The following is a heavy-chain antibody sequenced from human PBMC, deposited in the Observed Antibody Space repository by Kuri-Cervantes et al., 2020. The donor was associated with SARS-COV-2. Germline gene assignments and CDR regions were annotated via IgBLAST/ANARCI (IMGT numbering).Heavy chain of an antibody. Sequence: GGSLRLSCAASGFTFSSYAMHWVRQAPGKGLEYVSAISSNGGSTYYADSVKGRFTISRDNSKNTLYLQMSSLRAEDTAVYYCVKDQRTYYDFWSGPQAGMDVWGQGTTVTVSS. J-gene: IGHJ6*02. D-gene: IGHD3-3*01. V-gene: IGHV3-64D*09. CDR3: VKDQRTYYDFWSGPQAGMDV. CDR1: GFTFSSYA. CDR2: ISSNGGST.